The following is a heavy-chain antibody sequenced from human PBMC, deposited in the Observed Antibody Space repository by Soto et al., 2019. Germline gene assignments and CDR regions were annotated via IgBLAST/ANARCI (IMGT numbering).Heavy chain of an antibody. CDR1: GFTFSNFG. J-gene: IGHJ4*02. V-gene: IGHV3-30*03. CDR2: TSYDGSNK. CDR3: ARKSGTSSNSVRFDY. Sequence: QVQLVESGGGVVQPGRSLRLSCAASGFTFSNFGMHWVRQAPGKGLEWVAVTSYDGSNKYYADSVKGRFTISRDNSKNTLYQQMSGLRAEDTAVYYCARKSGTSSNSVRFDYWGQGTLVTVSS. D-gene: IGHD2-2*01.